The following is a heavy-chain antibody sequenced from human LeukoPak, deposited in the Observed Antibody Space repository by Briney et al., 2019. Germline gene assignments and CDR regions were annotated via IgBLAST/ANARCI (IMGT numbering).Heavy chain of an antibody. Sequence: SVKVSCKDSGGTFNSYAISWVGQAPGQGREGMGGIIPIFATANYAQNFQGRVTITTAESTSTAYMELSSLRSEDTAVYYCAIRYNWNDVSPFDAFDIWGQGTMVTVSS. D-gene: IGHD1-20*01. J-gene: IGHJ3*02. V-gene: IGHV1-69*05. CDR1: GGTFNSYA. CDR2: IIPIFATA. CDR3: AIRYNWNDVSPFDAFDI.